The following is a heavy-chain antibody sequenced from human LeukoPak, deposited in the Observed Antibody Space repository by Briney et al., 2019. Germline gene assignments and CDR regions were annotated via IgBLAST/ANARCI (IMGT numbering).Heavy chain of an antibody. Sequence: PSETLPLTCTVSGGSISSGGYYWSWIRQHPGKGLEWIGYIYYSGSTYYNPSLKSRVTISVDTSKNQFSLKLSSVTAADTAVYYCARDSANDSSGYSLDYWGQGTLVTVSS. CDR3: ARDSANDSSGYSLDY. D-gene: IGHD3-22*01. V-gene: IGHV4-31*03. CDR1: GGSISSGGYY. CDR2: IYYSGST. J-gene: IGHJ4*02.